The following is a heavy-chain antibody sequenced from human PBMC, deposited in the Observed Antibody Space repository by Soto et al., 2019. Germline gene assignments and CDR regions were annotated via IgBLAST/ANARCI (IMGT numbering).Heavy chain of an antibody. CDR1: GFDASVNF. CDR3: VRENYYYGMDV. Sequence: TGGSLRLSCAVSGFDASVNFMTWVRQAPGKGLEWVSSINNAFNAFYADSVTGRFTISRDNSKNTLYLQMNSLRVEDTAMYYCVRENYYYGMDVWGQGTAVTVSS. J-gene: IGHJ6*02. V-gene: IGHV3-66*01. CDR2: INNAFNA.